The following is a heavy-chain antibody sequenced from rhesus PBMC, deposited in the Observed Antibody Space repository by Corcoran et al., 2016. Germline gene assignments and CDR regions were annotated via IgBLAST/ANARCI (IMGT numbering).Heavy chain of an antibody. CDR2: IRSDRSTT. V-gene: IGHV3-119*01. CDR1: GFTFRDYC. CDR3: AKGGGSWKFYFDY. D-gene: IGHD6-25*01. Sequence: EVQLAESGGGLVQLGGSLILSCAAAGFTFRDYCMYWVRQAPGKGLVWGSRIRSDRSTTSYADSVKGRFTISRENAKNSLYLQMNSLRAEDTAVYYCAKGGGSWKFYFDYWGQGVLVTVSS. J-gene: IGHJ4*01.